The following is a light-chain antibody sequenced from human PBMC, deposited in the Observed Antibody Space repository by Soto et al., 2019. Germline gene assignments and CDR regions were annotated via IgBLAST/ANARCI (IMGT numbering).Light chain of an antibody. CDR1: QGISSW. Sequence: DVQVTKSPSYLSASIGDTVTITCRASQGISSWLAWYQQKPGKAPRLLIYAASNLQSGVPSRFSGSGSGTDFTLTITILQPEDFVTYYCQQAESCPHTFGQGTRLEIK. CDR2: AAS. CDR3: QQAESCPHT. J-gene: IGKJ5*01. V-gene: IGKV1-12*01.